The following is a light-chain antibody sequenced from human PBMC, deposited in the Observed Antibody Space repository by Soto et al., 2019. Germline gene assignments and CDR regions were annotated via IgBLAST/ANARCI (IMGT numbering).Light chain of an antibody. Sequence: EIVLTQSPATLSLSPGERATISCGASQRISTSLAWYQQKPGQAPRLLIYGDSTRAAGIPARFSGSGSGTDFTLTISGLETEDFAVYFCLHRNNWPPRFTFGPGTAVEVK. V-gene: IGKV3-11*01. CDR2: GDS. CDR1: QRISTS. J-gene: IGKJ3*01. CDR3: LHRNNWPPRFT.